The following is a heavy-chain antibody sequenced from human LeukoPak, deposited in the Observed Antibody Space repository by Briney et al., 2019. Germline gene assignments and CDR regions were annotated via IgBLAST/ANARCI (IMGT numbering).Heavy chain of an antibody. CDR1: GFTFSSYS. CDR3: ARDHVTSYDFWSGDAFDI. CDR2: ISSSVSYI. J-gene: IGHJ3*02. Sequence: PGRSLRLSCAASGFTFSSYSMNWVRQAPGKGLEWVSSISSSVSYIHYADSVKGRFTISRDNAKNSLYLQMNSLRAEDTAVYYCARDHVTSYDFWSGDAFDIWGQGTMVTVSS. D-gene: IGHD3-3*01. V-gene: IGHV3-21*01.